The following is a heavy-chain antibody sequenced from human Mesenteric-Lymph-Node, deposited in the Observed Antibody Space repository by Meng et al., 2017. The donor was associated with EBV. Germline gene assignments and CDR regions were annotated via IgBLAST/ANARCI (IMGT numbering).Heavy chain of an antibody. CDR1: GYTFTSHG. J-gene: IGHJ4*02. Sequence: QIQLVQSGPEVKKPGASVKVSCKASGYTFTSHGISWVRQAPGQGLEWMGWISGHNGNTNYAQKFQGRVTITTDTSTSTAYMELRSLRSDDAAVYYCTRDLDIVVVPTASDFDSWGQGTLVTVSS. CDR3: TRDLDIVVVPTASDFDS. D-gene: IGHD2-2*01. V-gene: IGHV1-18*01. CDR2: ISGHNGNT.